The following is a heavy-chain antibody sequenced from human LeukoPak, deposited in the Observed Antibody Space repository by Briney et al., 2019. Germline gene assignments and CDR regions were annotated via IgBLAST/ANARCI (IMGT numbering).Heavy chain of an antibody. CDR1: GFTFSSYS. J-gene: IGHJ6*02. D-gene: IGHD3-22*01. V-gene: IGHV3-21*01. CDR2: ISSSSSYI. Sequence: PGGSLRLSCAASGFTFSSYSMIWVRQAPGKGLEWVSSISSSSSYIYYADSVKGRFTISRDNAKNSLYLQMNSLRAEDTAVYYCARSLVVATYYYYGMDVWGQGTTVTVSS. CDR3: ARSLVVATYYYYGMDV.